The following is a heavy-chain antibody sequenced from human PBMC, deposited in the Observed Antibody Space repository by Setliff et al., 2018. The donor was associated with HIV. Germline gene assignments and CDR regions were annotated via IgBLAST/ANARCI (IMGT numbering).Heavy chain of an antibody. CDR3: ARSPGDGPLRQWPGLDVFDI. J-gene: IGHJ3*02. CDR2: IYTSGST. V-gene: IGHV4-61*02. CDR1: GGSISSGRNY. Sequence: SETLSLTCTVSGGSISSGRNYWSWIRQTAGKGLEWIGRIYTSGSTNYNPSLKSRVTISVDTSKNQVSLKLSSVTAADTAVYYCARSPGDGPLRQWPGLDVFDIWGQGTMVTV. D-gene: IGHD6-19*01.